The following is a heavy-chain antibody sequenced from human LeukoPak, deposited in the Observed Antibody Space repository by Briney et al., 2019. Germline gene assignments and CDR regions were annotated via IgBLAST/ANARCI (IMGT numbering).Heavy chain of an antibody. J-gene: IGHJ4*02. CDR3: AKVPGIVGATTSFDY. V-gene: IGHV3-23*01. CDR1: GFTFSSYA. CDR2: ISGSGGST. D-gene: IGHD1-26*01. Sequence: GGSLRLSCAASGFTFSSYAMSWVRQAPGKGLEWVSAISGSGGSTYYADSVKGRFTISRDNSKNTLYLQMNSLRAEDTAVYYCAKVPGIVGATTSFDYWGQGTLVTVSS.